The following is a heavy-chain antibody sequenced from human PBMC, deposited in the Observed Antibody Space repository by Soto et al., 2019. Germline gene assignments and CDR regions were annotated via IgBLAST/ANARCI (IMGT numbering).Heavy chain of an antibody. J-gene: IGHJ1*01. CDR1: GGSISSGGYY. CDR3: ARDRDGDYPEYFQH. CDR2: IYYSGST. Sequence: QVQLQESGPGLVKPSQTLSLTCTVSGGSISSGGYYWSWIRQHPGKGLEWIGYIYYSGSTYYTPSLKSRVTISVDTSKNQFSLKLSSVTAADTAVYYCARDRDGDYPEYFQHWGQGTLVTVSS. V-gene: IGHV4-31*03. D-gene: IGHD4-17*01.